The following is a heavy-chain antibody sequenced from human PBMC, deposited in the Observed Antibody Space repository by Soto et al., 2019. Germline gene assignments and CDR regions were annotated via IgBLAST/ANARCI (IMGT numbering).Heavy chain of an antibody. CDR1: GFTFSSYA. D-gene: IGHD3-9*01. Sequence: QAHLVESGGGVVQPGGSLRLSCAASGFTFSSYAMHWVRQAPGKGLEWVALMWYDRSHTYYADSVKGRFNISRDESKNILFLHMSGLRAEDTAVYYCSRDRSWRTGYYSGLDVWGQGTTVTVS. V-gene: IGHV3-33*01. CDR3: SRDRSWRTGYYSGLDV. CDR2: MWYDRSHT. J-gene: IGHJ6*02.